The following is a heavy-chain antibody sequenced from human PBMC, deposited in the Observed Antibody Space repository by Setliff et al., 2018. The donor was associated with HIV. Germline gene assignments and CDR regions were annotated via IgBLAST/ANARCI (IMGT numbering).Heavy chain of an antibody. V-gene: IGHV4-34*01. Sequence: LSLTCAVYGGSFNDYYWTWIRQPPGKGLEWIGEIDHSGNIKYHASLKSRVTISKDTSKNQISLKLRSVTAADTAVYYCTRGLNYYGSGSYLPLGYWGQGTLVTVSS. J-gene: IGHJ4*02. CDR1: GGSFNDYY. CDR3: TRGLNYYGSGSYLPLGY. CDR2: IDHSGNI. D-gene: IGHD3-10*01.